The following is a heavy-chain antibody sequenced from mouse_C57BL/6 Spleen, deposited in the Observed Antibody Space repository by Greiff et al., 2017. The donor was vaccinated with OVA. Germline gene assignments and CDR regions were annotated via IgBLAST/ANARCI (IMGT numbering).Heavy chain of an antibody. V-gene: IGHV1-80*01. CDR2: IYPGDGDT. CDR1: GYAFSSYW. Sequence: VQLQQSGAELVKPGASVKISCKASGYAFSSYWMNWVKQRPGKGLEWIGQIYPGDGDTNYNGKFKGKATLTADKSSSTAYMQLSSLTSEDSAVYFCAREGIFYAMDYWGQGTSVTVSS. J-gene: IGHJ4*01. CDR3: AREGIFYAMDY.